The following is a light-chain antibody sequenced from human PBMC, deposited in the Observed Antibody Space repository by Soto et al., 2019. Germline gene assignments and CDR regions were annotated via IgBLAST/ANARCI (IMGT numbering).Light chain of an antibody. CDR2: AAS. Sequence: DIQMTQSPSSLSASVGDRLTITCRASQSISSYLNWYQQKPGKAPNLLIYAASSLQSGVPSRFSGSGSGTDFTLTISSLQPEDFVTYYCQQSYTTPYTFGQGTKLEIK. CDR1: QSISSY. CDR3: QQSYTTPYT. V-gene: IGKV1-39*01. J-gene: IGKJ2*01.